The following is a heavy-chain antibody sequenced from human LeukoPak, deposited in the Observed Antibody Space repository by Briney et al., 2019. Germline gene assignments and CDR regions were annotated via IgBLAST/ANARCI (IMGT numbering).Heavy chain of an antibody. CDR1: GGSISTNN. J-gene: IGHJ3*02. CDR3: ARPIRGYSYGYDAFDI. V-gene: IGHV3-21*01. Sequence: PSETLSLTCTVSGGSISTNNYYWGWIRQPPGKGLEWVSSISSSSSYIYYADSVKGRFTISRDNAKNSLYLQMNSLRAEDTAVYYCARPIRGYSYGYDAFDIWGQGTMVTVSS. D-gene: IGHD5-18*01. CDR2: ISSSSSYI.